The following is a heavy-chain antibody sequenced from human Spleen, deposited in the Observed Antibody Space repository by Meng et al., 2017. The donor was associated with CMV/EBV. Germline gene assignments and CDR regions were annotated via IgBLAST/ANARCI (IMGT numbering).Heavy chain of an antibody. CDR2: SNHRGTT. V-gene: IGHV4-34*01. D-gene: IGHD2-2*02. Sequence: GSAWASVRRPPGQRLEWYGESNHRGTTNCTPSLKSRVTMSVDTSKNQFSLKLSSVIAADTAVYYCARTSTYCTVTSCYTDYFDYWGQGTLVTVSS. CDR3: ARTSTYCTVTSCYTDYFDY. CDR1: GSA. J-gene: IGHJ4*02.